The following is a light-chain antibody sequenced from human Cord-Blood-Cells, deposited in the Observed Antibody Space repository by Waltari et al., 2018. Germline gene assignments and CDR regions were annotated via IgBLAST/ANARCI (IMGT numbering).Light chain of an antibody. CDR3: MQGTHLYT. J-gene: IGKJ2*01. Sequence: DVVMTQSPLSLPVTLGQPAAIPCRSSQSLVHSDGNTYLNWFQQRQGQSPRRLIYKVSNRDSGVPDRFSGSGSGTDFTLKISRVEAEDVGVYYCMQGTHLYTFGQGTKLEIK. CDR2: KVS. V-gene: IGKV2-30*02. CDR1: QSLVHSDGNTY.